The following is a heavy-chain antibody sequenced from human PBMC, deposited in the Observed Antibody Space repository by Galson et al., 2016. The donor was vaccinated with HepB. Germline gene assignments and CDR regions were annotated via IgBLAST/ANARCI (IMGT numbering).Heavy chain of an antibody. J-gene: IGHJ4*02. CDR2: IYSGGTT. D-gene: IGHD2-8*01. CDR1: GLTVSNNY. CDR3: ARDPPAAGSRTWG. Sequence: SLRLSCAISGLTVSNNYMRWVRQAPGKGLEWVSLIYSGGTTHYADSVKGRFTIPRDKSKNTLFLQMNSLRADDTAGYYCARDPPAAGSRTWGWGQGTLVTVSS. V-gene: IGHV3-53*01.